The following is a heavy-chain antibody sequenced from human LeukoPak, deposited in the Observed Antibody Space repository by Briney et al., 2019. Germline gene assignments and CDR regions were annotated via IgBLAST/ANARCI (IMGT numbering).Heavy chain of an antibody. D-gene: IGHD6-13*01. CDR2: INQDGSAK. CDR1: GFTFSSYW. V-gene: IGHV3-7*01. CDR3: AKAFNSSWHN. J-gene: IGHJ4*02. Sequence: GGSLRLSCAASGFTFSSYWMSWVRQAPGKGLEWVANINQDGSAKYYVDSVRGRFTISRDNARNSLYLQMNSLRAEDTAVYYCAKAFNSSWHNWGQGTLVTVSS.